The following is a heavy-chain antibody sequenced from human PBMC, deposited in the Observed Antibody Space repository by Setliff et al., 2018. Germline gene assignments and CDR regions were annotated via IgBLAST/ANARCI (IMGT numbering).Heavy chain of an antibody. CDR1: GGSFSTYF. V-gene: IGHV4-34*01. Sequence: PSETLSLTCAVYGGSFSTYFWSWIRQPPGKGLEWIGEISHSGSANYNPSLKSRVTMSVDTSKNQFSLNLNSVTAADTAVYYCARGRMRGSCSGPSCTYDPFDIWGQGT. D-gene: IGHD2-2*01. CDR2: ISHSGSA. J-gene: IGHJ3*02. CDR3: ARGRMRGSCSGPSCTYDPFDI.